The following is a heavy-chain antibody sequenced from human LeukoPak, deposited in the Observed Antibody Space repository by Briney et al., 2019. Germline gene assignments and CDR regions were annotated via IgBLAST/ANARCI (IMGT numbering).Heavy chain of an antibody. V-gene: IGHV3-7*01. Sequence: GGSLRLSCAASGFTLSISWMSWVRQAPGKGLEWVSNINADGSEKYYVDSVKDRFTTSRDNAKNSVYLQMNSLRVEDTAVYYCARGSRYFDLWGRDTLVTVS. CDR2: INADGSEK. CDR3: ARGSRYFDL. CDR1: GFTLSISW. J-gene: IGHJ2*01.